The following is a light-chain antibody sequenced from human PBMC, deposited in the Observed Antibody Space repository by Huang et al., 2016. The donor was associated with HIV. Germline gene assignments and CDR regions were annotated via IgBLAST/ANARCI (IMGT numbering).Light chain of an antibody. CDR3: QQHYSSPQT. V-gene: IGKV4-1*01. CDR2: WAS. CDR1: QSVLYSSNNKNY. Sequence: IVMTQSPDSLAVSLGERATIHCKSSQSVLYSSNNKNYLSWYQKKPEQPPKLLIYWASTRGSGVPARFSGSGSGTDFTLTISSLQAEDVAVYYCQQHYSSPQTFGQGTKLEIK. J-gene: IGKJ2*01.